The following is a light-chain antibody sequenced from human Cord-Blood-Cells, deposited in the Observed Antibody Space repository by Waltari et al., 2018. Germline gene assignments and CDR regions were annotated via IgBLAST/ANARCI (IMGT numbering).Light chain of an antibody. J-gene: IGKJ2*01. CDR1: QSISSW. Sequence: DIQMTQSPSTLSASVGDRVTITCRASQSISSWLAWYQRKPGKAPKLLIYDASSLESGVPSRFSGSGSSTEFTLTISSLQPYDFATYYCQQYNSYSPTFGQGTKLVIK. V-gene: IGKV1-5*01. CDR2: DAS. CDR3: QQYNSYSPT.